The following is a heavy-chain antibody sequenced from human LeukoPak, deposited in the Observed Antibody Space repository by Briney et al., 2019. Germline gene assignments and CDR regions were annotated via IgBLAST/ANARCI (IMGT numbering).Heavy chain of an antibody. CDR2: INYGGGT. CDR1: GDSIRSDDYY. Sequence: SETLSLTCTVSGDSIRSDDYYCDWIRQAPGKGLEWIGDINYGGGTYYNPSLKGRVTMSVDASKTQFYLNLRPVTAADTATYYCARHRRRNNWFDPWGRGILVTVSS. J-gene: IGHJ5*02. V-gene: IGHV4-39*01. CDR3: ARHRRRNNWFDP.